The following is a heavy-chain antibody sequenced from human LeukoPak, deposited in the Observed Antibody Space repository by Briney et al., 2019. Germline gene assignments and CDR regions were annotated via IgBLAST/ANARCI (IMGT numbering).Heavy chain of an antibody. D-gene: IGHD2-2*01. J-gene: IGHJ4*02. CDR2: IYTSGGT. CDR1: GGSISSRNFY. CDR3: ATRTPSHPYYFDY. Sequence: SQTLSLTCTVSGGSISSRNFYWSWIRQPAGKGLEWLGRIYTSGGTNYNPSLKSRVTISVDTSKNQFSLKLSSVTAADTAVYYCATRTPSHPYYFDYWGQGTLVTVSS. V-gene: IGHV4-61*02.